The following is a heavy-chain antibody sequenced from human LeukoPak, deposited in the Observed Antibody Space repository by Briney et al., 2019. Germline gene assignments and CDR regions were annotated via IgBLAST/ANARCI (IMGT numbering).Heavy chain of an antibody. Sequence: NPSETLSLTCTVSGGSISSYYWSWIRQPPGKGLEWIGYIYYSGSTNYNPSLKSRVTISVDTSKNQFSLKLSSVTAADTAVYYCARAGGYYYDSSGPVDYWGQGTLVTVSS. CDR2: IYYSGST. V-gene: IGHV4-59*01. CDR1: GGSISSYY. J-gene: IGHJ4*02. CDR3: ARAGGYYYDSSGPVDY. D-gene: IGHD3-22*01.